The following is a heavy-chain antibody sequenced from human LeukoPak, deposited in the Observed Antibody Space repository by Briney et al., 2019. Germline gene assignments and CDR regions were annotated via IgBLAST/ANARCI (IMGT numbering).Heavy chain of an antibody. V-gene: IGHV4-39*07. D-gene: IGHD1-1*01. J-gene: IGHJ6*03. Sequence: SETLSLTCAVSGGSVSGSSYYWGWIRQPPGKGLEWIGNIFYTGNTYYNPSLKSRVTMSVDTSKNEFSLKLSSVTAADTAVYYCASATTRRYYYYYMDVWGKGTTVTVSS. CDR3: ASATTRRYYYYYMDV. CDR2: IFYTGNT. CDR1: GGSVSGSSYY.